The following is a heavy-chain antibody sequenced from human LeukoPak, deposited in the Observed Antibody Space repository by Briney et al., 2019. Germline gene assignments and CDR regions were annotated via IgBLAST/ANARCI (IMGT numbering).Heavy chain of an antibody. CDR1: GGSISSGGYY. CDR2: IYYSGST. V-gene: IGHV4-31*03. Sequence: SEALSLTCTVSGGSISSGGYYWSWIRQHPGKGLEWIGYIYYSGSTYYNPSLKSRVTISVDTSKNQFSLKLSSVTAADTAVYYCARGGYSSGWCYFDYWGQGTLVTVSS. CDR3: ARGGYSSGWCYFDY. D-gene: IGHD6-19*01. J-gene: IGHJ4*02.